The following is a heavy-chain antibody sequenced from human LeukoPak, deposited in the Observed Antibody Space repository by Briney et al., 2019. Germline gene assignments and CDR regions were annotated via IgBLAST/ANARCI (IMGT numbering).Heavy chain of an antibody. V-gene: IGHV4-59*01. D-gene: IGHD6-19*01. CDR2: IYYSGST. Sequence: SETLPLTCTVSGGSISSYYWSWIRQPPGKGLEWIGYIYYSGSTNYNPSLKSRVTISVDTSKNQFSLKLSSVTAADTAVYYCARSGGYSSPQNYWGQGTLVTVSS. CDR3: ARSGGYSSPQNY. J-gene: IGHJ4*02. CDR1: GGSISSYY.